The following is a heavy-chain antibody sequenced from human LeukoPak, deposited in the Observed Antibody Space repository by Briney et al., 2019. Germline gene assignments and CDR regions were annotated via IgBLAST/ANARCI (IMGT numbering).Heavy chain of an antibody. V-gene: IGHV3-74*01. Sequence: GGSLRLSCAASGFTFSSYWMHWVHQAPGKGLVWLSRVNSDGNITTYADSVRGRFTVSRDNAKNTLYLQMNSLRAEDTAVYYCARRGLVPAFDIWGQGTTVIVTS. D-gene: IGHD3-10*02. CDR2: VNSDGNIT. CDR1: GFTFSSYW. J-gene: IGHJ3*02. CDR3: ARRGLVPAFDI.